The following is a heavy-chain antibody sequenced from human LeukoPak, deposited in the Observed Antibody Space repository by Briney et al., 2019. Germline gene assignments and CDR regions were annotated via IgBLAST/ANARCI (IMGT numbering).Heavy chain of an antibody. V-gene: IGHV1-69*01. CDR3: ARGTEMATIKGYYYYGMDV. Sequence: SVKVSCKASGGTFSSYAISWVRQAPGQGLEWMGGIIPIFGTANYAQKFQGRVTITADESTSTAYMELSSLRSEDTAVYYCARGTEMATIKGYYYYGMDVWGQGTTVTASS. J-gene: IGHJ6*02. D-gene: IGHD5-24*01. CDR2: IIPIFGTA. CDR1: GGTFSSYA.